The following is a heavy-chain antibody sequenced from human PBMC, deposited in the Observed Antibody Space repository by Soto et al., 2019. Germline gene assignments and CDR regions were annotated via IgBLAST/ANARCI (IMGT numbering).Heavy chain of an antibody. CDR2: IIPIFGTA. CDR1: GSTFSSYA. J-gene: IGHJ5*02. V-gene: IGHV1-69*01. Sequence: QVQLVQSGAEVKKPGSSVKVSCKASGSTFSSYAISWVRQAPGQGLEWMGGIIPIFGTANYAQKFQGRVTITADESTSTAYMELSSLRSEDTAVYYCARDLDSTEPGWFDPWGQGTLVTVSS. CDR3: ARDLDSTEPGWFDP. D-gene: IGHD2-2*01.